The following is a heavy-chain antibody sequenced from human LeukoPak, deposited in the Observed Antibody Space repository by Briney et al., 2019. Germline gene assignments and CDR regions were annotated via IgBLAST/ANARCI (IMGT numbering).Heavy chain of an antibody. CDR1: GGTFSSYA. D-gene: IGHD3-22*01. CDR2: IIPIFGTA. J-gene: IGHJ4*02. CDR3: ARDNYYDSSGYYYD. Sequence: SVKVSCKASGGTFSSYAISWVRQAPGPGLEWMGGIIPIFGTANYAQKFQGRVTITTDESTSTAYMELSSLRSEDTAVYYCARDNYYDSSGYYYDWGQGTLVTVSS. V-gene: IGHV1-69*05.